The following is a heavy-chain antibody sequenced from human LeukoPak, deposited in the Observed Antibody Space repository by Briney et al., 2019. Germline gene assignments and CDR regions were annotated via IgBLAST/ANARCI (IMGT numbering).Heavy chain of an antibody. CDR3: ARLVTDYYDSSGYSRYNWFDP. Sequence: PSETLSLTCTVSGGSISSSSYYWGWIRQPPGKGLEWIGSIYYSGSTYYNPSLKSRVTISVDTSKNQFSLKLSSVTAADTAVYYCARLVTDYYDSSGYSRYNWFDPWGQGTLVTVSS. CDR1: GGSISSSSYY. V-gene: IGHV4-39*01. D-gene: IGHD3-22*01. J-gene: IGHJ5*02. CDR2: IYYSGST.